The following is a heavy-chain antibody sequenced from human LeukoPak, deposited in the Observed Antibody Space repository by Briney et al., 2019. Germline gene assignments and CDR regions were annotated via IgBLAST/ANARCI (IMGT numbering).Heavy chain of an antibody. CDR2: ISSSSSYI. CDR1: AFTFSSYS. J-gene: IGHJ6*02. Sequence: GGSLRLSCAASAFTFSSYSMIWVRQAPGKGLEWVSSISSSSSYIYYADSVKGRFTISRDNAKNSLYLQMGSLRAEDTAVYYCAREAGDYGDYGDAGYYGMDVWGQGTTVTVSS. CDR3: AREAGDYGDYGDAGYYGMDV. D-gene: IGHD4-17*01. V-gene: IGHV3-21*01.